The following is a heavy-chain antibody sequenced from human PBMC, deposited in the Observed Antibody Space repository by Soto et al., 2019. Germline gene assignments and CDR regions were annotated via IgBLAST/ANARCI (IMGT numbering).Heavy chain of an antibody. CDR3: AADRQQQLVRFDY. CDR2: IVVGSGNT. Sequence: ASVKVSCKASGFTFTSSAVQWVRQARGQRLEWIGWIVVGSGNTNYAQKFQERVTITRDMSTSTAYMELSSLRSEDTAVYYCAADRQQQLVRFDYWGQGTLVTVSS. V-gene: IGHV1-58*01. D-gene: IGHD6-13*01. CDR1: GFTFTSSA. J-gene: IGHJ4*02.